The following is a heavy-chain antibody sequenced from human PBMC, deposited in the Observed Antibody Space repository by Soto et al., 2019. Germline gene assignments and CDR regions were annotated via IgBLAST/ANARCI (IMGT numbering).Heavy chain of an antibody. Sequence: EVQLVESGGGLVQPGGSLILSCAASGFSFFAYWIHWVRQVPGKGLVWVSRINSDGSHTSYADSVRCRFTISRDNSKNTVYLQMNSLTAEDTAVYYCANEGEYGDYAVENWFDSWGQGSLVTVSA. CDR3: ANEGEYGDYAVENWFDS. D-gene: IGHD4-17*01. CDR1: GFSFFAYW. CDR2: INSDGSHT. J-gene: IGHJ5*01. V-gene: IGHV3-74*01.